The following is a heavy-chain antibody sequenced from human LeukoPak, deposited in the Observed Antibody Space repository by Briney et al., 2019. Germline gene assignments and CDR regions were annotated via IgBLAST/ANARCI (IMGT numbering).Heavy chain of an antibody. CDR1: GGSISSYY. Sequence: SETLSLTCTVSGGSISSYYWSWIRQPPGKGLEWIGYIYYGGSTNYNPSLKSRVTISVDTSKNQFSLKLSSVTAADTAVYYCARLLAATRSYYFDYWGQGTLVTVSS. CDR2: IYYGGST. CDR3: ARLLAATRSYYFDY. V-gene: IGHV4-59*08. D-gene: IGHD6-25*01. J-gene: IGHJ4*02.